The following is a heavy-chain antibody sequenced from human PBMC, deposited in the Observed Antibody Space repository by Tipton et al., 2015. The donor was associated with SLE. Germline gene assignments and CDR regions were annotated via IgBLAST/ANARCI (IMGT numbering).Heavy chain of an antibody. Sequence: SLRLSCAASGFTFSSYGMHWVRQAPGKGLEWVSSISSSSSYIYYADSVKGRFTISRDNAKNSLYLQMNSLRAEDTAVYYCARDLYGSGSYSDYWGQGTLVTVSS. D-gene: IGHD3-10*01. CDR2: ISSSSSYI. CDR3: ARDLYGSGSYSDY. V-gene: IGHV3-21*01. CDR1: GFTFSSYG. J-gene: IGHJ4*02.